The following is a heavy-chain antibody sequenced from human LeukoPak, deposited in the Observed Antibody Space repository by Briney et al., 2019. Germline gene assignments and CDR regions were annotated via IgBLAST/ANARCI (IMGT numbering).Heavy chain of an antibody. CDR3: AREGYCSGGNCYSGAFDM. Sequence: PGGSLRLSCAASGFTFSSCAMSWVRQAPGKGLEWVSAISGSGGSTYYADSVKGRFTISRDNSKNTLYLQMNSLRAEDTAVYYCAREGYCSGGNCYSGAFDMWGQGTMVTVSS. CDR2: ISGSGGST. D-gene: IGHD2-15*01. CDR1: GFTFSSCA. J-gene: IGHJ3*02. V-gene: IGHV3-23*01.